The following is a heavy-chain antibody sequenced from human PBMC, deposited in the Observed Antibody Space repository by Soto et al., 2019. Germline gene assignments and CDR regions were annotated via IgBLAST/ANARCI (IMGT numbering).Heavy chain of an antibody. V-gene: IGHV2-5*02. D-gene: IGHD1-26*01. CDR1: GFSLSTSGVG. CDR3: AHSRRQELLPYYFDY. Sequence: QITLKESGPTLVKPTQTLTLTCTFSGFSLSTSGVGVGWIRQPPGKALECLALIYWDDAKRYSPSLQSRLTITKDTSKNQVVLTVTNMDPVDTATYYCAHSRRQELLPYYFDYWGQGTLVTVSS. CDR2: IYWDDAK. J-gene: IGHJ4*02.